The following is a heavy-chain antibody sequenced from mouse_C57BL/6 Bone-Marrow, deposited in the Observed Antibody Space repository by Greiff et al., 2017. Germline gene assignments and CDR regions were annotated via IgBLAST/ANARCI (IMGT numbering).Heavy chain of an antibody. CDR2: FDPENGDT. CDR1: GFNIKDDY. Sequence: VQLKESGAELVRPGASVKLSCTASGFNIKDDYMHWVTQRPEQGLEWLGWFDPENGDTEYASKFQGKAIITADTSSNTAYLQLSSLTSEGTAVYCCTTGGSSYYWGQGTTLTVSS. V-gene: IGHV14-4*01. J-gene: IGHJ2*01. D-gene: IGHD1-1*01. CDR3: TTGGSSYY.